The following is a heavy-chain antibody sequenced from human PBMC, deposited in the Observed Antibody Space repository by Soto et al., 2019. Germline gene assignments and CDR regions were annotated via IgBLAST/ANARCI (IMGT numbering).Heavy chain of an antibody. CDR1: GGSISSGDYY. D-gene: IGHD3-3*01. J-gene: IGHJ4*02. Sequence: SETLSLTCTVSGGSISSGDYYWSWIRQPPGKGLEWIGYIYYSGSTYYNPSLKSRVTISVDTSKNQFSLKLSSVTAADTAVYYCARGSTIFGVVDYWGQGTLVTAPQ. CDR2: IYYSGST. CDR3: ARGSTIFGVVDY. V-gene: IGHV4-30-4*01.